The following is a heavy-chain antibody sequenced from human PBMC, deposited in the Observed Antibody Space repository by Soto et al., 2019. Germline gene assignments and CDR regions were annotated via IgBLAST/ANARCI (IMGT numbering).Heavy chain of an antibody. CDR1: GFVFSGST. J-gene: IGHJ4*02. D-gene: IGHD2-2*01. CDR3: ARDLYCSSTSCSLFDY. CDR2: ISGSSSYV. V-gene: IGHV3-21*01. Sequence: PGGSLRLSCAASGFVFSGSTMNWVRQAPGKGLEWVASISGSSSYVFYRDSLKGRFTISRDNGKNSLYLQMNSLRAEDTAVYYCARDLYCSSTSCSLFDYWGQGALVTVSS.